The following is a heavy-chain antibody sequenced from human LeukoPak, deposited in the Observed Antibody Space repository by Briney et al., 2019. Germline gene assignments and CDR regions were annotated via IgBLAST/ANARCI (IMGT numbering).Heavy chain of an antibody. J-gene: IGHJ4*02. V-gene: IGHV4-38-2*02. CDR3: AGFDSGYYYFDY. CDR2: IYHSGST. Sequence: PSETLSLTCTVSGYSISSGYYWGWIRQPPGTGLEWIGSIYHSGSTYYNPSLKSRVTISVDTSKNQFSLKLSSVTAADTAVYYCAGFDSGYYYFDYWGQGTLVTVSS. CDR1: GYSISSGYY. D-gene: IGHD5-12*01.